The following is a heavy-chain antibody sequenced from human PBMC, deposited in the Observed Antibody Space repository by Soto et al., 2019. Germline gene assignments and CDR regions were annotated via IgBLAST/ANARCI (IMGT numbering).Heavy chain of an antibody. V-gene: IGHV1-3*01. CDR3: AFTMIAAPGAFDI. CDR2: INAGNGNT. J-gene: IGHJ3*02. Sequence: ASVKVSCKASGYTFASYAMHWVRQAPGQRLEWMGWINAGNGNTKYSQKFQGRVTITRDTSASTAYMELSSLRSEDTAVYYCAFTMIAAPGAFDIWGQGTMVTVSS. D-gene: IGHD3-22*01. CDR1: GYTFASYA.